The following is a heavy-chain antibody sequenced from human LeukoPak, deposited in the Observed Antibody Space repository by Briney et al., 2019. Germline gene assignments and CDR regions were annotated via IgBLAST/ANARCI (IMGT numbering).Heavy chain of an antibody. D-gene: IGHD3-22*01. CDR2: IWYDGSNK. V-gene: IGHV3-33*01. CDR1: GFTFSSYG. Sequence: GGSLRLSCAASGFTFSSYGMHWVRQAPGKGLEWVAVIWYDGSNKYYADSVKGRFTIPRDNSKNTLYLQMNSLRAEDTAVYYCARDPVDHYYYDSSGYYSTWFDPWGQGTLVTVSS. J-gene: IGHJ5*02. CDR3: ARDPVDHYYYDSSGYYSTWFDP.